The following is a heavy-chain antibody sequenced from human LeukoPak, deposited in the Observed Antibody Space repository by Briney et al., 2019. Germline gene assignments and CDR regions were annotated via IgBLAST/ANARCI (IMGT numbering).Heavy chain of an antibody. CDR2: INPNSGGT. D-gene: IGHD1-7*01. CDR3: ARVDWNYDYYYYYMDV. CDR1: GYTFTGYY. J-gene: IGHJ6*03. V-gene: IGHV1-2*06. Sequence: ASVKVSCKASGYTFTGYYMHWVRQAPGQGLEWMGRINPNSGGTNYAQKFQGRVTMTRDTSISTAYMELSRLRSDDTAVYYCARVDWNYDYYYYYMDVWGKGTTVTVSS.